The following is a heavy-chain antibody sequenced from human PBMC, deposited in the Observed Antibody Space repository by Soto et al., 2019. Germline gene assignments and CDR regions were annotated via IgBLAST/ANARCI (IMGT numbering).Heavy chain of an antibody. CDR2: IRSKAYGGTT. D-gene: IGHD3-22*01. CDR1: GFTFGDYA. J-gene: IGHJ5*02. Sequence: PGGSPRLSCTASGFTFGDYAFSWFRPAPGKGVVWVGFIRSKAYGGTTHYAASVKGRFTISRDDSKSIAYLQMNSLKTEDTAVYYCSTNYYDSSGYDNWFDPWGQGTLVTVSS. V-gene: IGHV3-49*03. CDR3: STNYYDSSGYDNWFDP.